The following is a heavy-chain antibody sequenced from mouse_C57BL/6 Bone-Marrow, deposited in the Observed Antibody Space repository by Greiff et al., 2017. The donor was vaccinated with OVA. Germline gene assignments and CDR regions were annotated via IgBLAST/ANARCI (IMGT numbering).Heavy chain of an antibody. J-gene: IGHJ4*01. V-gene: IGHV1-39*01. CDR1: GYSFTDYN. CDR3: ARWKLGLPSYYAMDY. CDR2: INPNYGTT. D-gene: IGHD3-1*01. Sequence: EVQLQQSGPELVKPGASVKISCKASGYSFTDYNMNWVKQSTGKSLEWIGVINPNYGTTSYNQKFKGKATLTVDQSSSTAYMQINSLTSEDSAVYYCARWKLGLPSYYAMDYWGQGTSVTVSS.